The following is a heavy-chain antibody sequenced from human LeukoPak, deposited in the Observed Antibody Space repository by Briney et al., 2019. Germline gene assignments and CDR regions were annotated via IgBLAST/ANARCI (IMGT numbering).Heavy chain of an antibody. CDR2: IYYSGST. J-gene: IGHJ4*02. Sequence: SETLSLTCTVSGGSISSFYWSWIRQPPGKGLEWIGSIYYSGSTYYNPSLKSRVTISVDTSKNQFSLKLSSVTAADTAVYYCARTDSSGYYYLFDYWGQGTLVTVSS. CDR3: ARTDSSGYYYLFDY. V-gene: IGHV4-39*07. CDR1: GGSISSFY. D-gene: IGHD3-22*01.